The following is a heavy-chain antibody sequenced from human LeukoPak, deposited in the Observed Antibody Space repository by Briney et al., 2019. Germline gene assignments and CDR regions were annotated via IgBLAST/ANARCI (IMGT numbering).Heavy chain of an antibody. V-gene: IGHV3-30*04. CDR3: ARVKSGYKAYYMDV. CDR1: GFTFSSYA. CDR2: ISYDGSNK. Sequence: PGGSLRLSCAASGFTFSSYAMHWVRQAPGKGLEWVAVISYDGSNKYYADSVKGRFTISRDNSKNTLYLQMNSLRAEDTAVYYCARVKSGYKAYYMDVWGKGTTVTVSS. J-gene: IGHJ6*03. D-gene: IGHD3-22*01.